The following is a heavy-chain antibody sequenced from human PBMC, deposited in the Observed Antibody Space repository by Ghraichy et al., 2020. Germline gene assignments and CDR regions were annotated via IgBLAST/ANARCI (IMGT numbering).Heavy chain of an antibody. Sequence: SETLSLTCTVSGGSISRDYWSWIRQPPGKGLEWIGYIYYSGSTNYNPSLKSRVTISLDTSKNQFSLKLTSVTAADTAIYYCARYFWSGYYGGLDDWGQGTLVTVSS. J-gene: IGHJ4*02. CDR1: GGSISRDY. V-gene: IGHV4-59*01. CDR3: ARYFWSGYYGGLDD. CDR2: IYYSGST. D-gene: IGHD3-3*01.